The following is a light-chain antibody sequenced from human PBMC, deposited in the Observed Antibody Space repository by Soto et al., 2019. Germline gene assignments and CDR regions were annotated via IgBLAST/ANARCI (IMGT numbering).Light chain of an antibody. CDR3: CSYTSTTTLYV. CDR1: SSDVGFYNY. V-gene: IGLV2-14*03. Sequence: QSALTQPASVSGSPGQSVTISCTGSSSDVGFYNYVSWYQHHPGRAPQLIIFDVTKRPSGTSSRFSGAKSGDTAPLTISGLQAEDEADYYCCSYTSTTTLYVFGTGTKVTVL. CDR2: DVT. J-gene: IGLJ1*01.